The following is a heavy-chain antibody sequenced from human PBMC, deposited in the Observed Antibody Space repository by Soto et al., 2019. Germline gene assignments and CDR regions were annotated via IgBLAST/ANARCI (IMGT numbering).Heavy chain of an antibody. CDR2: MNPNSGNT. V-gene: IGHV1-8*01. CDR3: ARAIVGDDYGDYVNDY. J-gene: IGHJ4*02. Sequence: ASVKVSCKASGYTFTSYDINWVRQATGQGLEWMGWMNPNSGNTGYAQKFQGRVTMTRNTSISTAYMELSSLRSEDTAVYYCARAIVGDDYGDYVNDYWGQGTLVTVSS. CDR1: GYTFTSYD. D-gene: IGHD4-17*01.